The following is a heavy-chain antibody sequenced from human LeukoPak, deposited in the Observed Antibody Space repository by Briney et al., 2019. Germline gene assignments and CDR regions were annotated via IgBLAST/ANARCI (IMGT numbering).Heavy chain of an antibody. CDR1: GGSISSSRYY. CDR2: IYYSGST. V-gene: IGHV4-39*07. D-gene: IGHD3-3*01. Sequence: SSETLSLTCTVSGGSISSSRYYWGWIRQPPGKGLEWIGSIYYSGSTYYNPSLKSRVTISVDTSKNQFSLKLSSVTAADTAVYYCARGAFCDYWGQGTLVTVSS. J-gene: IGHJ4*02. CDR3: ARGAFCDY.